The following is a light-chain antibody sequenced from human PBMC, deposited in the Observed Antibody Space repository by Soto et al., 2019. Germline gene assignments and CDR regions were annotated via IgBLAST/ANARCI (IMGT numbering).Light chain of an antibody. CDR3: SSYRSNSRVV. J-gene: IGLJ2*01. Sequence: QSALTQPASVSGSPGQSITISCTGTSSDVGGYNYVSWYQQHPVQAPKLIIYDVSNRPSGVSNRFSGSKSGDTASLTISGLQAEDEADYYCSSYRSNSRVVFGGGTQLTVL. CDR2: DVS. CDR1: SSDVGGYNY. V-gene: IGLV2-14*01.